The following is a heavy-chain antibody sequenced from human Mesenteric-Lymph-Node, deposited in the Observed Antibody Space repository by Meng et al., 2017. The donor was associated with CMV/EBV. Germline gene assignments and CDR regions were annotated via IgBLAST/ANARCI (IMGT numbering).Heavy chain of an antibody. Sequence: LSLTCATSGFTFSSYWMSWVRQAPGKGLEWVANINQNEGEKHYVDSVKGRFIITRDNAKNSLYLQMNSLRAEDTAIYYCARVDMVTYFGMDVWGQGTTVTVSS. V-gene: IGHV3-7*01. CDR1: GFTFSSYW. J-gene: IGHJ6*02. CDR2: INQNEGEK. D-gene: IGHD3-10*01. CDR3: ARVDMVTYFGMDV.